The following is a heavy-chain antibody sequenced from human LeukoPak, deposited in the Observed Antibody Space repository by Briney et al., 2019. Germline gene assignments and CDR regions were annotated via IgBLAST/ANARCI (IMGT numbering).Heavy chain of an antibody. V-gene: IGHV3-7*01. Sequence: GGSLRLSCTASGFTFRRYWMGWVRQAPGKGLEWVANINEDGNKKYYVDSVKGRFTISRDNTKTSLYLQMNSLRAEDTAFYYCARGCTTTSCYDYWGQGTLVTVSS. CDR1: GFTFRRYW. J-gene: IGHJ4*02. CDR2: INEDGNKK. D-gene: IGHD2-2*01. CDR3: ARGCTTTSCYDY.